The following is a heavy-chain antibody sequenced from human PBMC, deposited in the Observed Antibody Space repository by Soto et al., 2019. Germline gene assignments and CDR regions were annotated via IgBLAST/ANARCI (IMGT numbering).Heavy chain of an antibody. CDR2: ISGSGGST. V-gene: IGHV3-23*01. Sequence: VQLLESGGGLVQPGGSLRLSFAASGFTFSSYAMSWVRQAPGKGLEWVSAISGSGGSTYYADSVKGRFTISRDNSKNALYLQMNSLRAEDTAVYYCAKGQFLEWLSNDAFDIWGQGTMVTVSS. CDR3: AKGQFLEWLSNDAFDI. CDR1: GFTFSSYA. J-gene: IGHJ3*02. D-gene: IGHD3-3*01.